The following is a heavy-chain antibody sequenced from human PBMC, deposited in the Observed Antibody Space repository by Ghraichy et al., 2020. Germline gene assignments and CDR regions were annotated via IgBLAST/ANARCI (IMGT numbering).Heavy chain of an antibody. CDR2: IRYDGSNK. J-gene: IGHJ4*02. CDR3: AKDDRIQLWLGFDY. CDR1: GFTFSSYG. D-gene: IGHD5-18*01. Sequence: GGSLRLSCAAPGFTFSSYGMHWVRQAPGKGLEWVAFIRYDGSNKYYADSVKGRFTISRDNSKNTLYLQMNSLRAEDTAVYYCAKDDRIQLWLGFDYWGQGTLVTVSS. V-gene: IGHV3-30*02.